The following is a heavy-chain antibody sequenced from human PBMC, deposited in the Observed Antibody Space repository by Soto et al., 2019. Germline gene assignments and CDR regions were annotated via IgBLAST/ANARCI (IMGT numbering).Heavy chain of an antibody. J-gene: IGHJ5*02. CDR3: TRHGSGDYFLFDP. Sequence: EVQLVESGGGLVQPGGSLRLSCAASGFTFSSYWMSWVRQAPGKGLEWVANIKQDGSEKYYVDSVKGRFTISRDNAKNSLYMQMNSLRDEDTAVYYCTRHGSGDYFLFDPWGQGTLVTVFS. CDR1: GFTFSSYW. D-gene: IGHD4-17*01. CDR2: IKQDGSEK. V-gene: IGHV3-7*01.